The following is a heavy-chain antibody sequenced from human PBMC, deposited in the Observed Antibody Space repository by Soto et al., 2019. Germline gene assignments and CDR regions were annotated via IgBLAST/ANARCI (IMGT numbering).Heavy chain of an antibody. V-gene: IGHV4-59*08. CDR3: ARLDTGYCSSTSCHPPGYYYYYMDV. D-gene: IGHD2-2*01. Sequence: QVQLQESGPGLVKPSETLSLTCTVSGGSISSYYWSWIRQPPGKGLEWIGYIYYSGSTNYNPSLKSRVTISVDTSKNQFSLKLSSVTAADTAVYYCARLDTGYCSSTSCHPPGYYYYYMDVWGKGTTVTVSS. J-gene: IGHJ6*03. CDR1: GGSISSYY. CDR2: IYYSGST.